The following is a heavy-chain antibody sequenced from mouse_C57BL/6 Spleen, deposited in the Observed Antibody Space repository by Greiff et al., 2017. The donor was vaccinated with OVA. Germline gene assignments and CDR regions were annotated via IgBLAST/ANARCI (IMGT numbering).Heavy chain of an antibody. CDR1: GFSLTSYG. CDR3: AKTAITTAFDY. D-gene: IGHD1-1*01. CDR2: IWRGGST. Sequence: VKVVESGPGLVQPSQSLSITCTVSGFSLTSYGVHWVRQSPGKGLEWLGVIWRGGSTDYNAAFMSRLSITKDNSKSQVFFKMNSLQADDTAIYYCAKTAITTAFDYWGQGTTRTVSS. V-gene: IGHV2-5*01. J-gene: IGHJ2*01.